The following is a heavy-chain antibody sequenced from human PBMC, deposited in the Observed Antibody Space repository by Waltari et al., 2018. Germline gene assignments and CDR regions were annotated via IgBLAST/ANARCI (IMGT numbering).Heavy chain of an antibody. CDR2: INYDGCKK. D-gene: IGHD3-10*01. CDR3: ATYRWLGY. Sequence: EVQLVESGGGLVQPGGALKLSCVVSEFTFSTYCMTGVRQDPGGGLGWVANINYDGCKKYYVDSVTARYTTSRDNARHSLYLQMNSLRATDTAVYYCATYRWLGYWGQGPLVTVSS. V-gene: IGHV3-7*03. CDR1: EFTFSTYC. J-gene: IGHJ4*02.